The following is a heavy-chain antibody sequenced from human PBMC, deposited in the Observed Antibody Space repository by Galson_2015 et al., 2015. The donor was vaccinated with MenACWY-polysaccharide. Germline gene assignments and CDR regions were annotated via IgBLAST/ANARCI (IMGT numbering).Heavy chain of an antibody. J-gene: IGHJ4*02. V-gene: IGHV3-23*01. CDR3: AKDLYGRVTNSFDY. Sequence: SLRLSCAASGFTFSSYAMSWVRQAPGKGLEWVSAISGSGGSTYYADSVKGRFTISRDSSKNTLYLQMNSLRAEDTAVYYCAKDLYGRVTNSFDYWGQGTLVTVSS. CDR2: ISGSGGST. D-gene: IGHD3-10*02. CDR1: GFTFSSYA.